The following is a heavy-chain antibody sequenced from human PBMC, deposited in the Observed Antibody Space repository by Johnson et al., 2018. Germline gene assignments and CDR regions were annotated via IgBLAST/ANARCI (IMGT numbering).Heavy chain of an antibody. CDR3: AGVRRNTENFDAFDI. D-gene: IGHD1-14*01. Sequence: VQLQESGGGLVQPGGSLRLSCAASGFTFSSYSMNWVRQAPGKGLEWVSYISSSSSTIYYADSVKGRFTISRDNAKNSLYLKMNSLRAEDTAVYYCAGVRRNTENFDAFDIWGQGTMVTVSS. J-gene: IGHJ3*02. CDR2: ISSSSSTI. CDR1: GFTFSSYS. V-gene: IGHV3-48*04.